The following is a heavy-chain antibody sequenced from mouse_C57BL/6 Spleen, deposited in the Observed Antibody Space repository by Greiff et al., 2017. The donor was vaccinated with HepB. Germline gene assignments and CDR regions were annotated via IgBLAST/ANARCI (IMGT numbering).Heavy chain of an antibody. V-gene: IGHV7-1*01. CDR2: SRNKANDYTT. Sequence: EVHLVESGGGLVQSGRSLRLSCATSGFTFSDFYMEWVRQAPGKGLEWIAASRNKANDYTTEYSASVKGRFIVSRDTSQSILYLQMNALRAEDTAIYYCARDEGDGSSGPWFAYWGQGTLVTVSA. CDR1: GFTFSDFY. CDR3: ARDEGDGSSGPWFAY. D-gene: IGHD1-1*01. J-gene: IGHJ3*01.